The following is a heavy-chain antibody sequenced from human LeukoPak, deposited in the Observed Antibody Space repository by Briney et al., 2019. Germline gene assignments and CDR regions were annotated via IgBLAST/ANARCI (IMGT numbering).Heavy chain of an antibody. CDR3: ALDSSGYLFDY. D-gene: IGHD3-22*01. Sequence: GGSLRLSCEASGLAFSRHAMTWVRQAPGKGLEWVSGITYNGGSTYYAESVKGRFTISRDNSKNTLYLQMNSLRAEDTAVYYCALDSSGYLFDYWGQGTLVTVSS. CDR2: ITYNGGST. V-gene: IGHV3-23*01. J-gene: IGHJ4*02. CDR1: GLAFSRHA.